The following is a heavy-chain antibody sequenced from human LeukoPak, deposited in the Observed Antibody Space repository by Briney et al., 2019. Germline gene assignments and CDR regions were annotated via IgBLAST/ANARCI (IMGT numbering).Heavy chain of an antibody. CDR3: ARDRRSITMVRGQRGILNWFDP. V-gene: IGHV7-4-1*02. Sequence: ASVKVSCKASGYTFTSYAMNWVRQAPGQGLEWMGWINTNTGNPTYAQGFTGRFVFSLDTSVSTAYLQISSLKAEDTAVYYCARDRRSITMVRGQRGILNWFDPWGQGTLVTVSS. J-gene: IGHJ5*02. D-gene: IGHD3-10*01. CDR1: GYTFTSYA. CDR2: INTNTGNP.